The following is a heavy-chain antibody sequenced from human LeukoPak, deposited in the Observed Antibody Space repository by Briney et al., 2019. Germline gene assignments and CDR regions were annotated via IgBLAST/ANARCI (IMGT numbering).Heavy chain of an antibody. V-gene: IGHV3-21*01. CDR2: ISSSSSYI. CDR1: GFTFSSYS. J-gene: IGHJ4*02. CDR3: ARDRRKYYDSSGFSADY. Sequence: GGSLRLSCAASGFTFSSYSMTWVRQAPGKGLEWVSSISSSSSYIYYADSVKGRFTISRDNAKNSLYLQMNSLRAEDTAVYYCARDRRKYYDSSGFSADYWGQGTLVTVSS. D-gene: IGHD3-22*01.